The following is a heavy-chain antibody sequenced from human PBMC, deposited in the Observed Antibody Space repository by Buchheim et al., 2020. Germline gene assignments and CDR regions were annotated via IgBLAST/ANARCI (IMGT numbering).Heavy chain of an antibody. CDR3: ARRYYCDSSGYSPLGRWYFDL. V-gene: IGHV5-51*03. CDR1: GYSFTSYW. CDR2: IYPGDSDT. Sequence: EVQLVQSGAEVKKPGESLKISCKGSGYSFTSYWIGWVRQMPGKGLEWMGIIYPGDSDTRYSPSFQGQVTISADKSISTAYPQWSSLKASDIAMYYCARRYYCDSSGYSPLGRWYFDLWGRGTL. J-gene: IGHJ2*01. D-gene: IGHD3-22*01.